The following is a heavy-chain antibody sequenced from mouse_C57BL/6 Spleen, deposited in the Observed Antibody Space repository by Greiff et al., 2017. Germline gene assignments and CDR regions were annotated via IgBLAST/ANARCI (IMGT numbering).Heavy chain of an antibody. D-gene: IGHD1-1*01. CDR1: GFTFSDYG. CDR2: ISSGSSTI. Sequence: DVHLVESGGGLVKPGGSLKLSCAASGFTFSDYGMHWVRQAPEKGLEWVAYISSGSSTIYYADTVKGRFTISRDNAENTLFLQMTSLRSEDTAMYYCARKVYYGSSYWYFDVWGTGTTVTVSS. CDR3: ARKVYYGSSYWYFDV. V-gene: IGHV5-17*01. J-gene: IGHJ1*03.